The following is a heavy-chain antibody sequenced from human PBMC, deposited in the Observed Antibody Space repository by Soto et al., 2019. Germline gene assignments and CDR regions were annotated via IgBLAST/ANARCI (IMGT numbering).Heavy chain of an antibody. CDR2: IYHSGST. Sequence: SETLSLTCAVSGGSISSGGYSWSWIRQPPGKGPEWIGYIYHSGSTYYNPSLKSRVTISVDRSKNQFSLKLSSVTAADTAVYYCARAGLRYYDSSGYYYDWFDPWGQGTLVTVSS. CDR3: ARAGLRYYDSSGYYYDWFDP. J-gene: IGHJ5*02. V-gene: IGHV4-30-2*01. CDR1: GGSISSGGYS. D-gene: IGHD3-22*01.